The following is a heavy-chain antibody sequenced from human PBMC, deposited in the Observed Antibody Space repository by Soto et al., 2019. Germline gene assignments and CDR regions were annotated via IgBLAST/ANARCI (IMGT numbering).Heavy chain of an antibody. V-gene: IGHV3-11*01. CDR1: GFTFSDYY. CDR2: ISSSGSTI. CDR3: ARYSSPELWSAIVGMDV. J-gene: IGHJ6*02. D-gene: IGHD3-3*01. Sequence: GGSLRLSCAASGFTFSDYYMSWIRQAPGKGLEWVSYISSSGSTIYCADSVKGRFTISRDNAKNSLYLQMNSLRAEDTAVYYCARYSSPELWSAIVGMDVWGQGTTVTVSS.